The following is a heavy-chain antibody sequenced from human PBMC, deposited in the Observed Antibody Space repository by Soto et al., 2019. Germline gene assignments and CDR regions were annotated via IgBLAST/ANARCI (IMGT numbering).Heavy chain of an antibody. CDR3: ARSGSSSPHYYYYYGMDV. CDR1: GGSISSGGYY. Sequence: LSLTCTVSGGSISSGGYYWSWIRQHPGKGLEWIGYIYYSGSTYYNPSLKSRVTISVDTSKNQFSLKLSSVTAADTAVYYCARSGSSSPHYYYYYGMDVWGQGTTVTVSS. J-gene: IGHJ6*02. V-gene: IGHV4-31*03. CDR2: IYYSGST. D-gene: IGHD6-6*01.